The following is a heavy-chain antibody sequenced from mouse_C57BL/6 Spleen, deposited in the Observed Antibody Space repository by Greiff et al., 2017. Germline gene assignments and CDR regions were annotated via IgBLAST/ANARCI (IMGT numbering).Heavy chain of an antibody. CDR3: AKLLRLPYWYFDV. CDR2: INPNYGTT. Sequence: VQLQQSGPELVKPGASVKISCKASGYSFTDYNMNWVKPSNGKSLEWIGVINPNYGTTSYNQKFKGKATLTVDPSSSTAYMQPNSLTSEDSAVXYCAKLLRLPYWYFDVWGTGTTVTVSS. D-gene: IGHD1-2*01. CDR1: GYSFTDYN. V-gene: IGHV1-39*01. J-gene: IGHJ1*03.